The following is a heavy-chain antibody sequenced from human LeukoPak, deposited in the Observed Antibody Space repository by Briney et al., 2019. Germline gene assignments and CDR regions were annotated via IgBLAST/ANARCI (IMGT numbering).Heavy chain of an antibody. D-gene: IGHD1-26*01. Sequence: GGSLRLSCAASGFTFSSYAMSWVRQAPGKGLEWVSAISGSGGSTYYADSVKGRFTISRDNSKNTLCLQMNSLRAEDTAVYYCARFLSGSSYYFDYWGQGTLVTVSS. J-gene: IGHJ4*02. V-gene: IGHV3-23*01. CDR1: GFTFSSYA. CDR3: ARFLSGSSYYFDY. CDR2: ISGSGGST.